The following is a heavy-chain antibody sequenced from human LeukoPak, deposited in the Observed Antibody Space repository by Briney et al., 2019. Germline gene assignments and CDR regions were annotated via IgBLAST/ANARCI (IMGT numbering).Heavy chain of an antibody. V-gene: IGHV3-48*01. D-gene: IGHD3-9*01. CDR3: ARSTYYDILTGYSSSGMDA. Sequence: GGSLRLSCAASGFTFSSYSMNWVRQAPGKGLEWVSYISSSSSTIYYADSVKGRFTISRDNAKNSLYLQINSLRAEDTAVYYCARSTYYDILTGYSSSGMDAWGQGTTVTVSS. J-gene: IGHJ6*02. CDR1: GFTFSSYS. CDR2: ISSSSSTI.